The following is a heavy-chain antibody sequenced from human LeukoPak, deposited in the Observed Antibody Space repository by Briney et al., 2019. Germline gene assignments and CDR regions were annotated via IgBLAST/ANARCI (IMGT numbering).Heavy chain of an antibody. D-gene: IGHD4-23*01. V-gene: IGHV1-8*01. CDR2: MNPNSGNT. J-gene: IGHJ4*02. CDR3: ASSMYYGGNSALDY. CDR1: GYTFTSYD. Sequence: GASVKVSCKASGYTFTSYDINWVRQASGQGLEWMGWMNPNSGNTGYAQKFQGRVTMTRNTSISTAYMELSSLRSEDTAVYYCASSMYYGGNSALDYWGQGTLVTVSS.